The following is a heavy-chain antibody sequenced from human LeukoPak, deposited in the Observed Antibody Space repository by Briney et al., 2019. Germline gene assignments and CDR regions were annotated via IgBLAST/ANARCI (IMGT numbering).Heavy chain of an antibody. CDR1: GFTFSNYG. CDR3: AKVRWDNSGWYYLDS. Sequence: GGSLRLSCAASGFTFSNYGMHWVRQAPGKGLDWVSFIRSDGGEEYYADSVKGRFTISRDNSKNTLYLQMNNLRAEDTAMYYCAKVRWDNSGWYYLDSWGQGTLVTVSS. J-gene: IGHJ4*02. V-gene: IGHV3-30*02. CDR2: IRSDGGEE. D-gene: IGHD6-19*01.